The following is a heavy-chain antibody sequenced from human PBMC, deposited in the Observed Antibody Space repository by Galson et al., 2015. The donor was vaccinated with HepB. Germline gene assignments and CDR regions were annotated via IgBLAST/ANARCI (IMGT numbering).Heavy chain of an antibody. CDR3: ASHYYGDAFEI. CDR1: GGSISSYY. Sequence: ETLSLTCTVSGGSISSYYWSWIRQPPGKGLEWIGYIYYSGSTNYNPSLKSRVTISVDTSKNQFSPKLGSVTAADTAVYYCASHYYGDAFEIWGQGTMVTVSS. V-gene: IGHV4-59*01. J-gene: IGHJ3*02. D-gene: IGHD3-10*01. CDR2: IYYSGST.